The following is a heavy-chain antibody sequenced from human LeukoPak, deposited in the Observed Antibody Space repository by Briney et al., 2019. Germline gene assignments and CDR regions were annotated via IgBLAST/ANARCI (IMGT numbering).Heavy chain of an antibody. CDR3: ARDLRVDVYWWLFPDY. J-gene: IGHJ4*02. CDR2: IIPIFGTA. V-gene: IGHV1-69*05. CDR1: GGTFSSYA. D-gene: IGHD3-22*01. Sequence: VASVKVSCKASGGTFSSYAISWVRQAPGQGLEWMGRIIPIFGTANYAQKFQGRVTITTDESTSTAYMELSSLRSEDTAVYYCARDLRVDVYWWLFPDYCGQGTLVTVSS.